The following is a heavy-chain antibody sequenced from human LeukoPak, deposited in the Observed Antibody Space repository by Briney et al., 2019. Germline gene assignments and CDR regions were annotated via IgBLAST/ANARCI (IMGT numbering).Heavy chain of an antibody. CDR3: ARDFGYSSSWDGGSWFDP. CDR2: INPNSGGT. J-gene: IGHJ5*02. D-gene: IGHD6-13*01. V-gene: IGHV1-2*02. Sequence: GASVKVSCKASGYTFTGYYMHWVRQAPGQGLEWMGWINPNSGGTNYAQKFQGRVTMTRDTFISTAYMELSRLRSDDTAVYYCARDFGYSSSWDGGSWFDPWGQGTLVTVSS. CDR1: GYTFTGYY.